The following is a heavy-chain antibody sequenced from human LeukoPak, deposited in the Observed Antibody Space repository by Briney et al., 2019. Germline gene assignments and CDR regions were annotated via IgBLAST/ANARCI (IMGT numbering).Heavy chain of an antibody. Sequence: GASVKVSCKPSGGTFNSYAISWVRQAPGQGLEWMGGIIPIFDISNHAQKFQGRISITADRFTTTAYLELSSLRSEDTAVYYCARELVAASIPHKHGAFNIWGQGTVVTVSS. D-gene: IGHD2-2*01. J-gene: IGHJ3*02. CDR3: ARELVAASIPHKHGAFNI. CDR2: IIPIFDIS. V-gene: IGHV1-69*10. CDR1: GGTFNSYA.